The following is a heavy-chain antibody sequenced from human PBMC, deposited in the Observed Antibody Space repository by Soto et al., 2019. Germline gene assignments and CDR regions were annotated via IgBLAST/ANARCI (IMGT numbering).Heavy chain of an antibody. Sequence: QVQLVQSGAEVKQSGSSVKVSCRASGGTFNRNTISWVRQAPGQGLEWMGGIIPMFRSPSYAQKFQGRVTIIADESTNTVYMEMSSLRSDDMAVYYCAREGGHNYGLGRDHPFDPWGQGTLVTVSS. D-gene: IGHD4-17*01. CDR1: GGTFNRNT. J-gene: IGHJ5*02. CDR3: AREGGHNYGLGRDHPFDP. CDR2: IIPMFRSP. V-gene: IGHV1-69*01.